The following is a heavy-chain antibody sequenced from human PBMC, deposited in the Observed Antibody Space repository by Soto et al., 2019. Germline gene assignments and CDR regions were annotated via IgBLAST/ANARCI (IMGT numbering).Heavy chain of an antibody. CDR2: IYYSGST. Sequence: QVQLQESGPGLVKPSETLSLTCTVSGGSISSYYWSWIRQPPGKGLEWNGYIYYSGSTKYNPSRKSRVPISVDTSKYQFSLKLSSLTAADTAVYYCARGTYDYVWGSYHYVDYWGQGTLVTVSS. D-gene: IGHD3-16*02. CDR3: ARGTYDYVWGSYHYVDY. J-gene: IGHJ4*02. CDR1: GGSISSYY. V-gene: IGHV4-59*01.